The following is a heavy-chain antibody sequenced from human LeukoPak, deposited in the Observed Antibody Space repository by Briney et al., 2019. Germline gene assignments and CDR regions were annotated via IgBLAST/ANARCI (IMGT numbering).Heavy chain of an antibody. J-gene: IGHJ6*02. CDR3: ARDGTDYYDSSGHKGGPYYYGMDV. CDR2: VHLDGRT. Sequence: PSETLSLTCDVSGGSVTSTNWWTWVRQPPGKGLECIREVHLDGRTNYNPSLKSRLIMSVDLPENHISLKLTSVTAADTAVYYCARDGTDYYDSSGHKGGPYYYGMDVWGQGTTVTVSS. V-gene: IGHV4-4*02. D-gene: IGHD3-22*01. CDR1: GGSVTSTNW.